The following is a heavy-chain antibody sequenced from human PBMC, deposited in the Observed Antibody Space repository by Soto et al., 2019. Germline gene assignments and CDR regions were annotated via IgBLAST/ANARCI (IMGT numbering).Heavy chain of an antibody. Sequence: ASVKVSCKASGYTFTGYYMHWVRQAPGQGLEWMGWINPNSGGTNYAQKFQGWVTMTRDTSISTAYMELSRLRSDDTAVYYCARALPLSHDRGFNWFDPWGQGTLVTVSS. J-gene: IGHJ5*02. CDR1: GYTFTGYY. D-gene: IGHD3-10*01. CDR3: ARALPLSHDRGFNWFDP. V-gene: IGHV1-2*04. CDR2: INPNSGGT.